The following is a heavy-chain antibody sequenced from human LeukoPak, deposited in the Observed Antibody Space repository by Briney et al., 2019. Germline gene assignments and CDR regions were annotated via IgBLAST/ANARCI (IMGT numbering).Heavy chain of an antibody. CDR2: TATSSST. CDR3: AKLFESGTYNNFFHY. CDR1: GFTVSSNY. V-gene: IGHV3-53*01. J-gene: IGHJ4*02. D-gene: IGHD3-10*01. Sequence: GGSLRLSCAASGFTVSSNYMSWVRQAPGKGLEWVSAITATSSSTHDADSVQGRFTIPRDNSKNTLYLQMNSLRPEDTAIYYCAKLFESGTYNNFFHYWGQGTLVTVFS.